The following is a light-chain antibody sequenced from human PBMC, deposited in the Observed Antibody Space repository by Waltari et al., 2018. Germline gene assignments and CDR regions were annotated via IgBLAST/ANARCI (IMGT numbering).Light chain of an antibody. CDR2: KAS. V-gene: IGKV1-5*03. CDR1: QSISSW. Sequence: DIQMTQSPSTLSASVGDRVTIACRASQSISSWLAWYQQKPGKAPKLRIYKASTLESGVPSRFSGSGSGTEFTLTISSLQPDDFATYYCQHYNTYSRSITFGQGTRLEIQ. J-gene: IGKJ5*01. CDR3: QHYNTYSRSIT.